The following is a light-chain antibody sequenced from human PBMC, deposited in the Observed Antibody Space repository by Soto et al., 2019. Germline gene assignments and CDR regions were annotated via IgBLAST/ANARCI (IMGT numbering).Light chain of an antibody. CDR3: QPYNSYAWP. Sequence: DIPMTQSPSTLSASVGDRVTITCRASQSISSWLAWYQQKPGKAPKLLIYKASSLESVVPSRFSGSGSGTEFTLTISGLQPDDFEPYYCQPYNSYAWPFGQGTKVEFK. V-gene: IGKV1-5*03. CDR2: KAS. J-gene: IGKJ1*01. CDR1: QSISSW.